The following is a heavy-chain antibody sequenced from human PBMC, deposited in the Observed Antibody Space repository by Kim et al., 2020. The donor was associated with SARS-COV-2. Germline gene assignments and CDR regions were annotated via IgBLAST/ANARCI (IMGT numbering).Heavy chain of an antibody. CDR2: IGSGGAT. D-gene: IGHD6-13*01. CDR3: ARRQLGFDS. J-gene: IGHJ4*02. Sequence: GGSLRLSCVASGFTFSTYPLHWVRQASGKGLEWVSAIGSGGATYYADSVKGRFTISRNNDKTSVYLQMNSLRVDDTAVYYCARRQLGFDSWGQGTLATVS. V-gene: IGHV3-13*01. CDR1: GFTFSTYP.